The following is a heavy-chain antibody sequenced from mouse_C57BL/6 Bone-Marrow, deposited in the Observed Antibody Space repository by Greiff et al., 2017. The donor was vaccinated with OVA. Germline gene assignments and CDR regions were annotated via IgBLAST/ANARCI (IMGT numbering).Heavy chain of an antibody. CDR1: GYTFTSYG. V-gene: IGHV1-81*01. J-gene: IGHJ4*01. D-gene: IGHD1-1*01. Sequence: VQLQQSGAELARPGASVKLSCKASGYTFTSYGISWVKQRTGQGLEWIGEIYPRSGNTYYNEKFKGKATLTADKSSSTAYMELRSLTSEDSAVYFCASDYPYYYGSSYYYAMDYWGHGTSVTVSS. CDR3: ASDYPYYYGSSYYYAMDY. CDR2: IYPRSGNT.